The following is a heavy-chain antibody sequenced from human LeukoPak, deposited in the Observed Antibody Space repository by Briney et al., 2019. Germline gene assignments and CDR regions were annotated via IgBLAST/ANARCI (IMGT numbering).Heavy chain of an antibody. V-gene: IGHV3-21*01. CDR3: ARDPTPRYCSGGSCYTHYGMDV. Sequence: GGSLRLSCAASGFTFSSYTMNWVRQAPGKGLEWVSSISSSSSYIYYADSVEGRLTISRDNAKNSLYLQMNSLRAEDTAVYYCARDPTPRYCSGGSCYTHYGMDVWGQGTTVTVSS. CDR1: GFTFSSYT. J-gene: IGHJ6*02. D-gene: IGHD2-15*01. CDR2: ISSSSSYI.